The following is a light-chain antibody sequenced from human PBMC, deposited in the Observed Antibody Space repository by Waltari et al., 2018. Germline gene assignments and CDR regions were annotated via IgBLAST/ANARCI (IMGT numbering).Light chain of an antibody. CDR1: SSDVGTYKF. J-gene: IGLJ2*01. CDR3: NSYTTSGTVV. CDR2: DAT. Sequence: QSALPQPASVSGSPGQSITTPCTGTSSDVGTYKFVSWYHQHPGKVPKPIIYDATARPSGVSSRFSGSKSGNTASLTISGLQAEDEGDYYCNSYTTSGTVVFGGGTKLTVL. V-gene: IGLV2-14*03.